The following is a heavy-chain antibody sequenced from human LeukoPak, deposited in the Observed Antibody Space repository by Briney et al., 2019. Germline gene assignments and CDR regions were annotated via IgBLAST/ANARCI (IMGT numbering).Heavy chain of an antibody. D-gene: IGHD2-2*01. J-gene: IGHJ5*02. CDR2: ISAYNGNT. CDR1: GGTFSSSS. V-gene: IGHV1-18*01. Sequence: ASVKVSCKASGGTFSSSSISWVRQAPGQGLEWMGWISAYNGNTNYAQKLQGRVTMTTDTSTSTAYMELRSLRSDDTAVYYCARRYCSSTSCYFAFDPWGQGTLVTVSS. CDR3: ARRYCSSTSCYFAFDP.